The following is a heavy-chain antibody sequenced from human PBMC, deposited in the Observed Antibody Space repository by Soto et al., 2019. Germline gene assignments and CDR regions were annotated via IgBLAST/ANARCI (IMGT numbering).Heavy chain of an antibody. V-gene: IGHV4-59*01. CDR3: AIAIRRGGGFDY. CDR1: GGSISSYY. D-gene: IGHD3-10*01. CDR2: IYHRGTT. J-gene: IGHJ4*02. Sequence: QVQLQESGPGLVKPSETLSLTCTVSGGSISSYYWSWIRQPPGKGLEWIGYIYHRGTTNYSPSLKSRVTISADMSKNQFSLKLSSVTAAYTAVYYCAIAIRRGGGFDYWGQGTLGTVSS.